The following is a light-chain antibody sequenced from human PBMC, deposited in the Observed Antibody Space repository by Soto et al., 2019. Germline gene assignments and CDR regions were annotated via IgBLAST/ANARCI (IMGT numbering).Light chain of an antibody. CDR3: SSYTSTSTYV. CDR2: DVS. V-gene: IGLV2-14*03. Sequence: QSVLTQPASVSGSPGQSITISCTGTSSDVGAYNYVSWYQQHPGKAPKLMIYDVSSRPSGVSNRFSGSKSGNTASLTISGLQAEDEADYHCSSYTSTSTYVFGSGTQLTVL. CDR1: SSDVGAYNY. J-gene: IGLJ1*01.